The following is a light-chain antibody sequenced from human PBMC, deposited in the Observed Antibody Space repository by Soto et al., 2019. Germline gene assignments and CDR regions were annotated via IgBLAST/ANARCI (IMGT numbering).Light chain of an antibody. Sequence: EIVLTQSPGTLSLSPGERATRSCRASQSVSNNYVAWYQQRPGQAPRLLIYGASSRAGGISDRFSGSGSGTDFTLSISRLEPADFAVFYCQQYGTSPWTFGQGTKVDIK. CDR2: GAS. J-gene: IGKJ1*01. V-gene: IGKV3-20*01. CDR1: QSVSNNY. CDR3: QQYGTSPWT.